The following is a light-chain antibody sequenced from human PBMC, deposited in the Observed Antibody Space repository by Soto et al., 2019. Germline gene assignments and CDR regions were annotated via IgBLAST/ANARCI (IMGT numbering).Light chain of an antibody. CDR1: SSNIGAGYD. CDR2: GNS. J-gene: IGLJ2*01. CDR3: QSYDRSLEVV. Sequence: QPVLTQPPSVSGAPGQRVTISCTGSSSNIGAGYDVHWYQQLPGTGPKLLIYGNSNRPSGVPDRFSGSKSGTSASLALTGLQAEDEADYYCQSYDRSLEVVFGGGTKLTVL. V-gene: IGLV1-40*01.